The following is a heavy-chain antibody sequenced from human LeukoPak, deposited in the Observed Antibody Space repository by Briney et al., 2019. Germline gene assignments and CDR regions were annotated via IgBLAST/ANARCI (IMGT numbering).Heavy chain of an antibody. D-gene: IGHD2-2*01. CDR1: GFPFRSYV. J-gene: IGHJ6*02. Sequence: GGSLRLSCAASGFPFRSYVMNWVRQAPGKGLEWVSAISGSGSSTYYADSVKGRLTISRDNSENTLYLQMNSLRAEDTAVYHCAKPPGPTFCIEGPPAIPGGGGMDVWGQGTTVIVSS. V-gene: IGHV3-23*01. CDR3: AKPPGPTFCIEGPPAIPGGGGMDV. CDR2: ISGSGSST.